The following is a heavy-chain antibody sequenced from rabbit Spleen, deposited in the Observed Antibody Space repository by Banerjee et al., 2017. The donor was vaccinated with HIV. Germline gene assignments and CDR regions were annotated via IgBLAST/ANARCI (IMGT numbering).Heavy chain of an antibody. CDR3: ARDTGSSFSTYGMDL. Sequence: QSLEESGGGLVKPGAPLTLTCKASGFSFNSGYDMCWVRQAPGKGLEWIACIDSGSRDFTYYASWAKGRFTISKTSSTTVTLQMIRLTAADTATYFCARDTGSSFSTYGMDLWGQGTLVTVS. CDR2: IDSGSRDFT. J-gene: IGHJ6*01. D-gene: IGHD8-1*01. CDR1: GFSFNSGYD. V-gene: IGHV1S40*01.